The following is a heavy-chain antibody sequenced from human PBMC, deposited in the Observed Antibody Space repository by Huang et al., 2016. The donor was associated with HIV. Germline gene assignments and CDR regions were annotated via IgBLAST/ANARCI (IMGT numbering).Heavy chain of an antibody. Sequence: QVQLVQSGAEVKKPGSSVKVSCKASGGSFRNFAIGWVRQAPGQGLAWMGGIIPTLATANYAQKFQGRVPIIADESKSTAYMELSILRSEDTAVYYCATVDYYDTSGPQRGYFDNWGQGTLVTVSS. CDR3: ATVDYYDTSGPQRGYFDN. CDR2: IIPTLATA. J-gene: IGHJ4*02. V-gene: IGHV1-69*01. D-gene: IGHD3-22*01. CDR1: GGSFRNFA.